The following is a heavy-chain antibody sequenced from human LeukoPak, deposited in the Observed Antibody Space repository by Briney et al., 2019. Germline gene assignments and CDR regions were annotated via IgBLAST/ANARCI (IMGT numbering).Heavy chain of an antibody. D-gene: IGHD4/OR15-4a*01. CDR2: LSGSGSST. CDR1: GFTFSSYA. Sequence: AGGSLRLSCAASGFTFSSYAMSWVRQAPGKGLEWVSGLSGSGSSTDYADSVKGRFTVSRDNSKNTLFLQMNSLRADDTAIYYCAKERDYGPADYWGQGTLVTVSS. J-gene: IGHJ4*02. CDR3: AKERDYGPADY. V-gene: IGHV3-23*01.